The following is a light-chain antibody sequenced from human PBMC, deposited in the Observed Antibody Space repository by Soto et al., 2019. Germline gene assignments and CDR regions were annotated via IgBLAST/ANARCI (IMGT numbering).Light chain of an antibody. CDR2: GAS. V-gene: IGKV3-20*01. CDR3: QQYASSPPYT. J-gene: IGKJ2*01. CDR1: QSVSSSY. Sequence: EIVLTQSPGTLSLSPGERATLSCRASQSVSSSYLAWYQQKPGQAPRLLIYGASSRATGIPDRFSGSGSGTDFTLTISRLEPQDFAVYDCQQYASSPPYTFGQGTKLEIK.